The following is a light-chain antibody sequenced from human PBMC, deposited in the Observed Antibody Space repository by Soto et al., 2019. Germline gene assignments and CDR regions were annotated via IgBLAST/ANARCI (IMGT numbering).Light chain of an antibody. CDR2: DVT. J-gene: IGLJ1*01. CDR1: SSDVGGYDF. CDR3: LSFTTTITYV. Sequence: QSVLTQPASVSGSPGQSITISCTGTSSDVGGYDFVSWYQQHPGQAPKLMIYDVTNRPSGVSNRFSGSKSGNTASLTISGLQAEDEADYYCLSFTTTITYVFGTGTKLTVL. V-gene: IGLV2-14*01.